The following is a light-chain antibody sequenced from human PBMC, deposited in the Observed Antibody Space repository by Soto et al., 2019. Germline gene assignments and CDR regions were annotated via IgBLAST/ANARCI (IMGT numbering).Light chain of an antibody. V-gene: IGLV2-14*01. Sequence: QSALAQPASVSGSPGQSITISCTGTSSDVGGYNYVSWYQQHPGKAPKVMIYDASNRPSGVSNRFSGSKSGNTASLTISGLQAEDEADYFCSSYTSSGTYVFGTGTKLTGL. J-gene: IGLJ1*01. CDR3: SSYTSSGTYV. CDR1: SSDVGGYNY. CDR2: DAS.